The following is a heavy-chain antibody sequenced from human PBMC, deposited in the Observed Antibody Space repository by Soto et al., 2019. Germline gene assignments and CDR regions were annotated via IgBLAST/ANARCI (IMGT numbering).Heavy chain of an antibody. CDR1: GFTFSTYW. CDR3: ARFKLIPSGTDQ. D-gene: IGHD2-15*01. Sequence: EAQLVESGGGLVQPGGSLRLSCAASGFTFSTYWMHWVRQAPGKGLVWVSRINSDGSSTAYADSVKGRFTMSRDNAKNTLFLQMNSLRAEDTAVYYCARFKLIPSGTDQWGQGTLVTVSS. CDR2: INSDGSST. J-gene: IGHJ4*02. V-gene: IGHV3-74*01.